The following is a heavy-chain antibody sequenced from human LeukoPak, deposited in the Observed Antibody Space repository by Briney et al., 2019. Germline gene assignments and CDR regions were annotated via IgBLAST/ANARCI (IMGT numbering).Heavy chain of an antibody. D-gene: IGHD4-17*01. V-gene: IGHV4-59*08. CDR1: GGSISSYY. CDR2: IYYSGST. CDR3: ARDNGDYGRWFDP. J-gene: IGHJ5*02. Sequence: PSETLSPTCTVSGGSISSYYWSWIRQPPGKGLEWIGYIYYSGSTNYNPSLKSRVTISVDTSKNQFSLKLSSVTAADTAVYYCARDNGDYGRWFDPWGQGTLVTVSS.